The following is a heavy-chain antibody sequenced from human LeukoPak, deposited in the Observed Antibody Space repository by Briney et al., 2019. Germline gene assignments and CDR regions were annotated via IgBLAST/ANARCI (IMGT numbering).Heavy chain of an antibody. Sequence: ASVKVSCKASGYTFSVYYMHWVRQAPGQGLEWMGWINPNSGGTNYAQKFQGRVTMTRDTSISTAYMELSRLSSDDTAVYYCARDSCSSTSCLSIDDSRGQGTLVTVSS. CDR1: GYTFSVYY. V-gene: IGHV1-2*02. D-gene: IGHD2-2*01. CDR2: INPNSGGT. CDR3: ARDSCSSTSCLSIDDS. J-gene: IGHJ5*01.